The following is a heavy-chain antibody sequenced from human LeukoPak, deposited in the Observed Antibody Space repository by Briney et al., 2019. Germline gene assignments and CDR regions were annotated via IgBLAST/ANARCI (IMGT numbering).Heavy chain of an antibody. J-gene: IGHJ4*02. Sequence: GGSLRLSCAASGFTFDDYAMHWVRQAPGKGLEWVSLISGDGGSTYYADSVKARFTISRDNSKNSLYLQMNSLRTEDTALYYCAKGQQRYYYDSSGYTFDYWGQGTLVTVSS. CDR1: GFTFDDYA. D-gene: IGHD3-22*01. CDR3: AKGQQRYYYDSSGYTFDY. V-gene: IGHV3-43*02. CDR2: ISGDGGST.